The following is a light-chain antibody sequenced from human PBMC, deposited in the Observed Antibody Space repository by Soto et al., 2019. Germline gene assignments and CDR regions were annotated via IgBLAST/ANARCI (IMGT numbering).Light chain of an antibody. CDR3: SSYTTRDTHDV. V-gene: IGLV2-14*01. Sequence: QSALTQPASVSGSPGQSITISCTGTSSDVGGYKYVSWYLQYPGQAPKLMTYEVSNRPSGVSNRFSGSKSGNTASLTISALRAEVYSDYFCSSYTTRDTHDVFGTGTNVTVL. J-gene: IGLJ1*01. CDR2: EVS. CDR1: SSDVGGYKY.